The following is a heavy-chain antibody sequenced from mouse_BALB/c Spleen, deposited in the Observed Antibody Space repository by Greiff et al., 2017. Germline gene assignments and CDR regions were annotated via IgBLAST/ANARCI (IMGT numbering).Heavy chain of an antibody. V-gene: IGHV1-7*01. CDR3: ARWGTTVVGYFDV. D-gene: IGHD1-1*01. CDR1: GYTFTSYW. Sequence: QVQLQQSGAELAKPGASVKMSCKASGYTFTSYWMHWVKQRPGQGLEWIGYINPSTGYTEYNQKFKDKATLTADKSSSTAYMQLSSLTSEDSAVYYCARWGTTVVGYFDVWGAGTTVTVSS. J-gene: IGHJ1*01. CDR2: INPSTGYT.